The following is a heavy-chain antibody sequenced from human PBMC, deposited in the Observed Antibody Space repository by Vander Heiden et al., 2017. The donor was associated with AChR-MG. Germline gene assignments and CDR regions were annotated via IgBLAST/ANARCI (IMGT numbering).Heavy chain of an antibody. CDR1: GGSISSSSYY. CDR2: IYYSGST. D-gene: IGHD6-19*01. V-gene: IGHV4-39*01. Sequence: QLQLQESGPGLVKPSETLSLTCTVSGGSISSSSYYWGWIRQPPGKGLEWIGSIYYSGSTYYNPSLKSRVTISVDTSKNQFSLKLSSVTAADTAVYYCASLHSSGWYMHNWFDPWGQGTLVTVSS. CDR3: ASLHSSGWYMHNWFDP. J-gene: IGHJ5*02.